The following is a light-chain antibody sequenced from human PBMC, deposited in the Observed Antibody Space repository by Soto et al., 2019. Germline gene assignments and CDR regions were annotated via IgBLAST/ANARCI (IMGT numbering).Light chain of an antibody. CDR1: SSNIGSNY. Sequence: QSVLTQSPSASGTPGQRVTISCSGSSSNIGSNYVYWYQQLPGAAPKLLIYNNNQRPSGVPDRFSGSKSATSASLALSGLRSEDEADYYGAAWDDSLRGYVVGTGTKLTVL. J-gene: IGLJ1*01. V-gene: IGLV1-47*02. CDR2: NNN. CDR3: AAWDDSLRGYV.